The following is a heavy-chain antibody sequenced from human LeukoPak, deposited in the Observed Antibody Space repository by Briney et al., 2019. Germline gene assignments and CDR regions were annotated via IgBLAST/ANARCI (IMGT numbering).Heavy chain of an antibody. Sequence: SETLSLTCTVSGGSISSYYWSWVRQPPGRGLEWIGYIYHSGSTYYNPSLKSRVTISVDRSKNQFSLKLSSVTAADTAVYYCAGQYSSSWDGWDYYYGMDVWGQGTTVTVPS. CDR1: GGSISSYY. D-gene: IGHD6-13*01. CDR3: AGQYSSSWDGWDYYYGMDV. V-gene: IGHV4-59*04. CDR2: IYHSGST. J-gene: IGHJ6*02.